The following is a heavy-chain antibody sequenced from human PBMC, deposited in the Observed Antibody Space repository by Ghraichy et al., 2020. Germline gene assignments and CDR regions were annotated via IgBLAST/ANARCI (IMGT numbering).Heavy chain of an antibody. Sequence: SETLSLTCVVSGGSILSVGYSWNWIRQPPGKGLEWIGYISPGGSTYYNPSLKSRVTVSLARWENRFSLELTSATAADTAVYFCACGTGDRRAFQPWGQGTMVTVSS. CDR3: ACGTGDRRAFQP. D-gene: IGHD3/OR15-3a*01. V-gene: IGHV4-30-2*01. CDR2: ISPGGST. CDR1: GGSILSVGYS. J-gene: IGHJ3*01.